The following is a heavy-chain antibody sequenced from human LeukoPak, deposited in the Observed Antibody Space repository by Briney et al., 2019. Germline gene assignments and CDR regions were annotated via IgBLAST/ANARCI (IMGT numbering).Heavy chain of an antibody. Sequence: PSETLSLTCTVSGGSISSSSYYWGWIRQPPGKGLEWIGSIYYSGSTYYNPSLKSRVTISVDTSKNQFSLKLSSVTAADTAVYYCARDRGIMLTFGGVVAKGAHYWGQGTLVTVSS. CDR3: ARDRGIMLTFGGVVAKGAHY. V-gene: IGHV4-39*07. J-gene: IGHJ4*02. D-gene: IGHD3-16*02. CDR2: IYYSGST. CDR1: GGSISSSSYY.